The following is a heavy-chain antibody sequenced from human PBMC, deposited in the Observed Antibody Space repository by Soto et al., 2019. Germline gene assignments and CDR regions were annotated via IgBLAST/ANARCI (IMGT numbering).Heavy chain of an antibody. J-gene: IGHJ4*02. D-gene: IGHD1-26*01. Sequence: VSVKVSCKASGYTFTAYDLQCMRQGHGQGLERMGWSNPNSGDTNSAQTFQGRVTMTRDASISTAYMEFSRLTSDDTAVYYGARSSGRYPDFGYWGQGTLVSVGS. V-gene: IGHV1-2*02. CDR1: GYTFTAYD. CDR2: SNPNSGDT. CDR3: ARSSGRYPDFGY.